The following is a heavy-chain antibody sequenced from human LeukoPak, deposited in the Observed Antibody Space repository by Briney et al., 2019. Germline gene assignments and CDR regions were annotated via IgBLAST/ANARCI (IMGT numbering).Heavy chain of an antibody. Sequence: GGSLRLSCAASGFTFSDYYMSWIRQAPGKGLEWVSYISSSGSTIYYADSVKGRFTISRDNAKNSLYLQMNSLRDEDTAVYYCASYMVRGARHDAFDIWGQGTMVTVSS. V-gene: IGHV3-11*01. D-gene: IGHD3-10*01. CDR1: GFTFSDYY. J-gene: IGHJ3*02. CDR2: ISSSGSTI. CDR3: ASYMVRGARHDAFDI.